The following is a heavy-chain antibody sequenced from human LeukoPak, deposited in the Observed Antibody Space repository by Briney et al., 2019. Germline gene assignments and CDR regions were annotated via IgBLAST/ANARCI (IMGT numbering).Heavy chain of an antibody. CDR1: GGTFSSYA. J-gene: IGHJ4*02. CDR2: IIPIFGTA. V-gene: IGHV1-69*05. CDR3: ALAARSRGPFDC. Sequence: ASLKVSCKASGGTFSSYAISWVRQAPGQGLEWMGGIIPIFGTANYAQKFQGRVTITTDESTSTAYMELSSLRSEDTAVYYCALAARSRGPFDCWGQGTLVTVSS. D-gene: IGHD6-6*01.